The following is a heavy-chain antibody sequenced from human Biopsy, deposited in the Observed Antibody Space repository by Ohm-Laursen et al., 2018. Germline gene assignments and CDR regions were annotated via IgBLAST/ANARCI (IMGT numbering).Heavy chain of an antibody. CDR3: ARGQALKSFDY. CDR2: IFHSGST. Sequence: SETLSLTCAVSGYSISSGYYLGWIRRPPGEGLAWIGSIFHSGSTSYNPSLKSRITISVDTSKNQISRKLSSATAADTGGYYCARGQALKSFDYWGQGTLVTVSS. CDR1: GYSISSGYY. J-gene: IGHJ4*02. V-gene: IGHV4-38-2*01.